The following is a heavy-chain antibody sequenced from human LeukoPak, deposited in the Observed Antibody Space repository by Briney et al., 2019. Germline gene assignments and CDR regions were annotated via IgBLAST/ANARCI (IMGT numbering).Heavy chain of an antibody. Sequence: GGSLRLSCVASAFTLTNYSIHWVRQAPGKGLEWVSSISSSTRFKFYAESVEGRFTISRDNAKNSVFLQMNSLRADDTAVYYCVKDQGEVVTGLLDSWGQGTLVTVSP. CDR3: VKDQGEVVTGLLDS. CDR1: AFTLTNYS. D-gene: IGHD4-23*01. J-gene: IGHJ4*02. V-gene: IGHV3-21*01. CDR2: ISSSTRFK.